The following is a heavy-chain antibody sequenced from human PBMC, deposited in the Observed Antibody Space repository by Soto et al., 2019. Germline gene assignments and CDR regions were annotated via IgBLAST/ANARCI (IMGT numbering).Heavy chain of an antibody. Sequence: PGGSLRLSCAASGFTFSDYYMSWIRQAPGKGLEWVSYISSSGSTIYYADSVKGRFTISRDNAKNSLYLQMNSLRAEDTAVYYCAGEGLYDFWSGYYTSSGMDVWGQGTTVTVSS. CDR1: GFTFSDYY. J-gene: IGHJ6*02. CDR3: AGEGLYDFWSGYYTSSGMDV. V-gene: IGHV3-11*01. CDR2: ISSSGSTI. D-gene: IGHD3-3*01.